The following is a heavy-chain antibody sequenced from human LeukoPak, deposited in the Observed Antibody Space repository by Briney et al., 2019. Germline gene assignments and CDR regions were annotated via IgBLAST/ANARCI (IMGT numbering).Heavy chain of an antibody. CDR3: ARQLGDTVTLDY. D-gene: IGHD4-11*01. Sequence: GASLQISCRVSGSFFAGYWIAGVRQVRGRGLEWMGIIYPGDSDTKYSPSFQGRVTISADKSTSTAYLQWSSLKASDPAIYYCARQLGDTVTLDYWGQGTLVAVSS. J-gene: IGHJ4*02. V-gene: IGHV5-51*01. CDR2: IYPGDSDT. CDR1: GSFFAGYW.